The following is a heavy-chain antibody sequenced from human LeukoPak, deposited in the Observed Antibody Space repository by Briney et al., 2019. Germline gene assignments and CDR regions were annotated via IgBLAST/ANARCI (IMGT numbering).Heavy chain of an antibody. Sequence: ASVKVSCKASGYTFTSHGISWVRQAPGQGLEWMGWISAYNGYTNYTQKLQGRVTMTTDTSTSTAYMELRSLRSDDTAVYYCARVGDVLLWFGGFGLDPWGQGTLVTVSS. J-gene: IGHJ5*02. CDR2: ISAYNGYT. CDR1: GYTFTSHG. V-gene: IGHV1-18*01. D-gene: IGHD3-10*01. CDR3: ARVGDVLLWFGGFGLDP.